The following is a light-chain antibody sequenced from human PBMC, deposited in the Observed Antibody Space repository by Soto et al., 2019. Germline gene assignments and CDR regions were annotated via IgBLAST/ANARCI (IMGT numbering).Light chain of an antibody. J-gene: IGKJ2*01. Sequence: EIVLTQSPGTLSLSPGERATLSCRASQSVSSGRLAWYQQKPGQAPRLLIHAASTRATGIPDRFRCSRSGTDYTLNISRLEPEDFAVYYCQQYGSSTLFTFGQGTKLEIK. CDR1: QSVSSGR. CDR2: AAS. CDR3: QQYGSSTLFT. V-gene: IGKV3-20*01.